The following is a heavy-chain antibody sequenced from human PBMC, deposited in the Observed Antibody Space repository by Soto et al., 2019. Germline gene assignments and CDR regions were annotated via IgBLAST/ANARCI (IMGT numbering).Heavy chain of an antibody. Sequence: ASVKVSCKASGYTFTSYAMHWVRQAPGQRLEWMGWINAGNGNTKYSQKFQGRVTITRDTSASTAYMELSSLRSEDTAVYYCARDRGGGSGSYYNEVYFDYWGQGTLVTVSS. V-gene: IGHV1-3*01. CDR1: GYTFTSYA. D-gene: IGHD3-10*01. CDR3: ARDRGGGSGSYYNEVYFDY. J-gene: IGHJ4*02. CDR2: INAGNGNT.